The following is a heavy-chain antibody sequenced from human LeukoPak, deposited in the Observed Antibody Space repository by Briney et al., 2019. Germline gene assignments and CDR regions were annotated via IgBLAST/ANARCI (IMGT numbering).Heavy chain of an antibody. CDR2: ISYDGSNK. CDR3: ARDLGGGGWPVRDY. J-gene: IGHJ4*02. V-gene: IGHV3-30-3*01. D-gene: IGHD6-19*01. CDR1: GFTFSSYA. Sequence: GGSLRLSCAASGFTFSSYAMHWVRQAPGKGLEWVAVISYDGSNKYYADSVKGRFTISRDNAKNSLYLQMNSLRAEDTAVYYCARDLGGGGWPVRDYWGQGTLVTVSS.